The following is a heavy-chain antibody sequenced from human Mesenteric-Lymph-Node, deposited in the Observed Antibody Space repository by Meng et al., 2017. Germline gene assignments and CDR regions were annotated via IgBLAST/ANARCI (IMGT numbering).Heavy chain of an antibody. CDR3: AKDQFSGNREFDY. J-gene: IGHJ4*02. V-gene: IGHV3-23*01. D-gene: IGHD2/OR15-2a*01. CDR2: ISGSGGST. CDR1: GFTFSSYA. Sequence: GESLKISCAASGFTFSSYAMSWVRQAPGKGLEWVSAISGSGGSTYYADSVKGRFTISRDNSKNPLYLQMNSLRAEDTAVYYCAKDQFSGNREFDYWGQGTLVTVSS.